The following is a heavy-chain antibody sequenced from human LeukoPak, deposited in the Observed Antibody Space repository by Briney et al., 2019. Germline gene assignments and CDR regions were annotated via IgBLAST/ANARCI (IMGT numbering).Heavy chain of an antibody. J-gene: IGHJ3*02. Sequence: PGGSLRLSCAASGFTFSSYWMHWVRQAPGKGLVWVSRINSDGSSTSYADSVKGRFTISRDNSKNTLYLQMNSLRAEDTAVYCCAIIRALEQWLEGDAFDIWGQGTMVTVSS. CDR1: GFTFSSYW. CDR3: AIIRALEQWLEGDAFDI. D-gene: IGHD6-19*01. V-gene: IGHV3-74*01. CDR2: INSDGSST.